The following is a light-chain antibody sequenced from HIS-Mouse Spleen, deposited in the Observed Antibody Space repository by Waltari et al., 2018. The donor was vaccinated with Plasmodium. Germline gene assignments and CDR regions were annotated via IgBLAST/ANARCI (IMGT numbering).Light chain of an antibody. CDR2: GAS. J-gene: IGKJ3*01. Sequence: EIVMTQSPATLSVSPGERATLSCRASQSVSSNLAWYQQKPCQAPRRLIYGASTRATGIPARFSGSGSGTEFTLTISSLQSEDFAVYYCQQYNNWSFTFGPGTKVDIK. CDR3: QQYNNWSFT. V-gene: IGKV3-15*01. CDR1: QSVSSN.